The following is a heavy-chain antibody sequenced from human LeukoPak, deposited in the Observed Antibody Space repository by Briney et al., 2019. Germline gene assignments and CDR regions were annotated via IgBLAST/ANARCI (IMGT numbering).Heavy chain of an antibody. V-gene: IGHV3-23*01. D-gene: IGHD6-19*01. J-gene: IGHJ4*02. CDR2: ISGSGDST. CDR3: ARGDSSGYYYFEY. CDR1: GFTFSSFA. Sequence: GGSLRLSCAASGFTFSSFALSWVRQAPGKGLEWVSSISGSGDSTYYMESVKGRFTISRDNSENTLYLQMNSLRADDTAVYYCARGDSSGYYYFEYWGQGTLVTVSS.